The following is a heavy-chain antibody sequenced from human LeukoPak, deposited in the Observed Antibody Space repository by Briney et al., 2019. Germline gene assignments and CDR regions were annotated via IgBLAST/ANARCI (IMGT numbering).Heavy chain of an antibody. D-gene: IGHD5-24*01. J-gene: IGHJ4*02. CDR1: GFTFSSYG. CDR3: AKGRMMATIMISFDY. Sequence: PGGSLRLSCAASGFTFSSYGMHWVRQAPGKGLEWEAVISYDGSTQYYADSVKGRFTISRDNSNNMLSLQMNSLKAEDTAVYYCAKGRMMATIMISFDYWGRGTLVTVSS. CDR2: ISYDGSTQ. V-gene: IGHV3-30*18.